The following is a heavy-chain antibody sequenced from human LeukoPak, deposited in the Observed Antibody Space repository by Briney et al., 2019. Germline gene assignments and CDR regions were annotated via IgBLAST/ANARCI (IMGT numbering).Heavy chain of an antibody. CDR3: ARVVATDSGPYSPPGAFDI. D-gene: IGHD1-26*01. J-gene: IGHJ3*02. CDR1: GFTVSSNY. V-gene: IGHV3-53*01. CDR2: IYSGGST. Sequence: PGGSLRLSCAASGFTVSSNYMSWVRQAPGKGLEWDSVIYSGGSTYYADSVKGRFTISRDNSKNTLYLQMNSLRAEDTAVYYCARVVATDSGPYSPPGAFDIWGQGTMVTVSS.